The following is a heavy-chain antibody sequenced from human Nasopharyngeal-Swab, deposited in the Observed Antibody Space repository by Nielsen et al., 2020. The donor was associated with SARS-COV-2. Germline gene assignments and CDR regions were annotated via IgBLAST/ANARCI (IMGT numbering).Heavy chain of an antibody. Sequence: GGSLRLSFAASGFTFTTYALHWVRQAPGKGLEWVAVISHDGSRKYYADSVKGRFTISRDNSKNTLYLQMNSLRAEDTAVYYCARRGSSDPFDSWGQGTLVTVSS. V-gene: IGHV3-30*04. CDR1: GFTFTTYA. D-gene: IGHD6-6*01. CDR2: ISHDGSRK. J-gene: IGHJ4*02. CDR3: ARRGSSDPFDS.